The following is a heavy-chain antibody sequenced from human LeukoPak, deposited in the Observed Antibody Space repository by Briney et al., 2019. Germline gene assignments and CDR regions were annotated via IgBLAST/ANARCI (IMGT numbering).Heavy chain of an antibody. CDR3: AKVEDDFHYYCGMDV. Sequence: GGSLRLSCAASGFTFSSYAMSWVRQAPGKGLEWVSAISGSGGSTYYADSVKGRFTISRDNSKNTLYLQMNSLRAEDTAVYYCAKVEDDFHYYCGMDVWGQGTTVTVSS. J-gene: IGHJ6*02. CDR2: ISGSGGST. D-gene: IGHD3-3*01. V-gene: IGHV3-23*01. CDR1: GFTFSSYA.